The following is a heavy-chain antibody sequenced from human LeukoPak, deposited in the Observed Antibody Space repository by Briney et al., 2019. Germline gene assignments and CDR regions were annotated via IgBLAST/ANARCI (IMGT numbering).Heavy chain of an antibody. CDR3: AKQRPTWFDP. J-gene: IGHJ5*02. Sequence: PGRSLRLSCAASGFTFSSYAMSWVRQAPGKGLEWVSSISGSGGSTDYADSVKGRFTISRDNSKSTLDLQMNSLRAEDTAVYYCAKQRPTWFDPWGQGTLVTVSS. V-gene: IGHV3-23*01. CDR1: GFTFSSYA. CDR2: ISGSGGST.